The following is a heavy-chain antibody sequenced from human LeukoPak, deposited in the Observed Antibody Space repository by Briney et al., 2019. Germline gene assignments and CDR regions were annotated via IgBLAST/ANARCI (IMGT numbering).Heavy chain of an antibody. V-gene: IGHV3-30*03. CDR3: ARGPSGYHNT. D-gene: IGHD5-12*01. CDR2: ISYDGRRK. CDR1: GFSFSKYG. Sequence: PGGSLRLSCAASGFSFSKYGMHWVRQVPGKGLEWVALISYDGRRKYYADSMKGRFTISRDNFKNTLYLQMNSLRAEDTAVYYCARGPSGYHNTGGQGTLVTVSS. J-gene: IGHJ4*02.